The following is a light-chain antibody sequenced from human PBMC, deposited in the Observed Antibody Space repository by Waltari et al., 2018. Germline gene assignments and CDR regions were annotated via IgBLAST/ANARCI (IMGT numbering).Light chain of an antibody. CDR3: ATWDDRLKRPV. Sequence: QSVLTQAPSASGTPGQRVTISCSGGSSNIGNNTVVWYQQPPGTAPKLLIYTNNNRPSGVPDRFSSSKSGTSASLAITGLQSDDEADYYCATWDDRLKRPVFGGGTKLTVL. V-gene: IGLV1-44*01. CDR2: TNN. J-gene: IGLJ2*01. CDR1: SSNIGNNT.